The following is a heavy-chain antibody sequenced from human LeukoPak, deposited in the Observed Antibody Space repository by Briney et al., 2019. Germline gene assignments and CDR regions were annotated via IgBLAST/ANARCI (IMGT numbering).Heavy chain of an antibody. V-gene: IGHV4-59*01. D-gene: IGHD6-13*01. J-gene: IGHJ4*02. CDR1: GGSISTYY. CDR3: ARDVFGSSWSFDY. Sequence: PSETLSLTCTVSGGSISTYYWSWIRQPPGKGLEWIGYIYYSGSTDYNPSLKSRVTISVDTSKNEFSLKLNSVTAADTAVYYCARDVFGSSWSFDYWGQGTLVTVSS. CDR2: IYYSGST.